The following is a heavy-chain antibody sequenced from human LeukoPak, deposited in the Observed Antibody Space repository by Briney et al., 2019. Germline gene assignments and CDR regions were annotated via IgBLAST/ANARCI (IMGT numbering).Heavy chain of an antibody. CDR1: GFTFSSYG. CDR2: INSDGSST. CDR3: VGGDY. Sequence: PGGSLRLSCAASGFTFSSYGMNWVRQAPGKGLVWVSRINSDGSSTSYADSVKGRFTISRDNAKNSLYLQMNSLRAEDTAVYYCVGGDYWGQGTLVTVSS. J-gene: IGHJ4*02. V-gene: IGHV3-74*01.